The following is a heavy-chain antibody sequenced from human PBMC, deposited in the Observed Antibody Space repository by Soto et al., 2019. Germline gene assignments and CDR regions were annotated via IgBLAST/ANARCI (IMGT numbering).Heavy chain of an antibody. CDR3: ARAPYSSSSSLDY. Sequence: SVKISCKASGGTFSSYAISWVRQAPGQGLEWMGGIIPIFGTANYAQKFQGRVTITADKSTSTAYMELSSLRSEDTAVYYCARAPYSSSSSLDYWGQGTLVTVSS. CDR2: IIPIFGTA. D-gene: IGHD6-6*01. CDR1: GGTFSSYA. V-gene: IGHV1-69*06. J-gene: IGHJ4*02.